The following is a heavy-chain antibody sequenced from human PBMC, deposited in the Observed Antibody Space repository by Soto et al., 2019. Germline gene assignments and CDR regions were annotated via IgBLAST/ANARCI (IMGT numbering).Heavy chain of an antibody. Sequence: GGSLRLSCAASGFTFSTYVMGWVRQAPGKGLEWVSTISGSGGSTSYADSVKGRFIISRDNSKNTLYLQMNSLRAEDTAVYYCAKESVGSSSPFDYWGQGTLVTVTS. D-gene: IGHD6-6*01. CDR3: AKESVGSSSPFDY. CDR1: GFTFSTYV. CDR2: ISGSGGST. V-gene: IGHV3-23*01. J-gene: IGHJ4*02.